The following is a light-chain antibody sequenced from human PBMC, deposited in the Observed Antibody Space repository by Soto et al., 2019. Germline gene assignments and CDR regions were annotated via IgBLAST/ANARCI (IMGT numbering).Light chain of an antibody. Sequence: EIVLTQSPVILSLSPGERATLSCRASQSVRNNYLAWYQKKPGQAPRLLIYDVSSRATGIPDRFSGSGSGTDFTLTISRLEAEDFAVYYCQQYGDSPRVFGQGTKVDI. CDR1: QSVRNNY. J-gene: IGKJ1*01. V-gene: IGKV3-20*01. CDR2: DVS. CDR3: QQYGDSPRV.